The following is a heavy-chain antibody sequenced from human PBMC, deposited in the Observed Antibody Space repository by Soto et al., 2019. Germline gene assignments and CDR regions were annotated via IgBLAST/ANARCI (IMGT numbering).Heavy chain of an antibody. V-gene: IGHV5-51*01. J-gene: IGHJ6*04. CDR3: ARHQPSTLLAAALTVGMDV. Sequence: GESLKISGEASGYTFSSYWIAWVRQMPGKGLEWMGVVYPGDSDTRYSPSFEGHVTISADKSISTAYLRWGSLKASDTAMYYCARHQPSTLLAAALTVGMDVWGEGTKVTVSS. D-gene: IGHD6-25*01. CDR1: GYTFSSYW. CDR2: VYPGDSDT.